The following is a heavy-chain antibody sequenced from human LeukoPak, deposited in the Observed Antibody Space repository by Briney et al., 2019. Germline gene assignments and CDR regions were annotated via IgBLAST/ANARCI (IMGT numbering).Heavy chain of an antibody. CDR1: GFTFSSYS. CDR3: ARDAAYYYDSSGSEFDY. V-gene: IGHV3-48*01. CDR2: ISSSSSTI. D-gene: IGHD3-22*01. Sequence: GGSLRLSCAASGFTFSSYSMNWVRQAPGKGLEWGSYISSSSSTIYYADSVKGRFTISRDSAKNSLYLQMNSLRAEDTAVYYCARDAAYYYDSSGSEFDYWGQGTLVTVSS. J-gene: IGHJ4*02.